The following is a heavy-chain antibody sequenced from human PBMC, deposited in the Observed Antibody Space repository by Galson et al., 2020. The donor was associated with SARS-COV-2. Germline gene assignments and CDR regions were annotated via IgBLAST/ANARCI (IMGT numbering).Heavy chain of an antibody. J-gene: IGHJ3*02. CDR3: ARMRSGDYAAFDI. V-gene: IGHV3-21*01. D-gene: IGHD4-17*01. CDR1: GFTFSSYS. CDR2: ISSSSSYI. Sequence: GGSLRLSCAASGFTFSSYSMNWVRQAPGKGLEWVSSISSSSSYIYYADSVKGRFTISRDNAKNSLYLQMNSLRAEDTAVYYCARMRSGDYAAFDIWGQGTMVTVSS.